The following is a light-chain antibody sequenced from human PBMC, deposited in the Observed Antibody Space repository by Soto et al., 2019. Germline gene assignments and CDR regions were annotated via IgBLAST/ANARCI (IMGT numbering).Light chain of an antibody. J-gene: IGKJ2*01. CDR2: AAS. V-gene: IGKV1-39*01. CDR1: HIVDTS. Sequence: DIQVTQSPSSLSASVGDRVTVTCRTSHIVDTSLNWYQQKPGKAPKLLIYAASSVQSGVPARLSGSGSATFFTLTIHNLQPDDFATYFCQQTHSIPPTFGPGTKVDIK. CDR3: QQTHSIPPT.